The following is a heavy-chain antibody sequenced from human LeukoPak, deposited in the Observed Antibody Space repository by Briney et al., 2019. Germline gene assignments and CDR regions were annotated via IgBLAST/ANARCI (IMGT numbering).Heavy chain of an antibody. CDR1: VGSISSTNW. Sequence: PSGSLSLTCAVSVGSISSTNWWTWVRQAPGKGLEWIGEIYHTGSTNYNPSLESRVTISVDKSKNQFSLKLNSVTAADTAVYHCARKSGPLDYWGQGTLVTVSS. J-gene: IGHJ4*02. V-gene: IGHV4-4*02. CDR2: IYHTGST. CDR3: ARKSGPLDY. D-gene: IGHD2-15*01.